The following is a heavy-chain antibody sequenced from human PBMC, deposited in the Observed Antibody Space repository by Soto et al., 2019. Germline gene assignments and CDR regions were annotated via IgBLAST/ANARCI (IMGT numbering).Heavy chain of an antibody. CDR3: ARVAYSSGWWGDAFDI. D-gene: IGHD6-19*01. V-gene: IGHV1-18*01. Sequence: SGKVSCKASGYPFPSYGISWVRQAPGQGLEWMGWISAYNGNTNYAQKLQGRVTMTTDTSTSTAYMELRSLRSDDTAVYYCARVAYSSGWWGDAFDIWGQGTMVTGSS. CDR1: GYPFPSYG. CDR2: ISAYNGNT. J-gene: IGHJ3*02.